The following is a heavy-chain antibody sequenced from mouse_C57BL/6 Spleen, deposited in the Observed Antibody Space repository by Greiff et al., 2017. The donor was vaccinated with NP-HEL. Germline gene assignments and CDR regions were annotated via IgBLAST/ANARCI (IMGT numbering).Heavy chain of an antibody. J-gene: IGHJ2*01. CDR2: INPYNGGT. CDR1: GYTFTDYY. V-gene: IGHV1-19*01. Sequence: EVQLQQSGPVLVKPGASVKMSCKASGYTFTDYYMNWVKQSHGKSLEWIGVINPYNGGTSYNQKFKGKATLTVDKSSSTAYMELNSLTSEDSAVYYCARRSSNYVDYFDYWGQGTTLTVSS. D-gene: IGHD2-5*01. CDR3: ARRSSNYVDYFDY.